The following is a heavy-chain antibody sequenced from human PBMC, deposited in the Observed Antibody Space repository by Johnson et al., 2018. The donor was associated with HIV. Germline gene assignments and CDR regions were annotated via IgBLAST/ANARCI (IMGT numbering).Heavy chain of an antibody. Sequence: QVQLVESGGGVVQPGRSLRLSCAASGFTFSSNPMHWVRQAPGKGLEWVAVMSFDGNNRYYADSVKGRFTISRDNAKNSLYLQMNSLGAGDTAVYYCAKDQHGPLVPTVMRDDAFDIWGQGTMVTVSS. CDR3: AKDQHGPLVPTVMRDDAFDI. D-gene: IGHD5-12*01. J-gene: IGHJ3*02. CDR1: GFTFSSNP. V-gene: IGHV3-30-3*02. CDR2: MSFDGNNR.